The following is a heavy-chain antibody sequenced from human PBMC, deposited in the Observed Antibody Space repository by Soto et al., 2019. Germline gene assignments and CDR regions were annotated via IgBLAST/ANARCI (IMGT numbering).Heavy chain of an antibody. V-gene: IGHV4-39*01. D-gene: IGHD1-26*01. CDR1: GGSISSNNYY. CDR3: ARHSVGRRWALLGY. CDR2: IYYSGST. J-gene: IGHJ4*02. Sequence: QLQLQESGPGLVKPSETLSLTCTVSGGSISSNNYYWGWIRQPPGKGLEWIGSIYYSGSTYYNPSLKSRGNISVDTSKNQFLPKLTSMAAADTAVYYCARHSVGRRWALLGYRGQGTLVNVSS.